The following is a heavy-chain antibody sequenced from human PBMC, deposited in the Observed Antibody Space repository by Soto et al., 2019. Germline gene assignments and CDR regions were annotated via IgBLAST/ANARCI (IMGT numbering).Heavy chain of an antibody. Sequence: ASVKVSCKASGNTFTSYDINWVRQATGHGLEWMGWINPNSGNIGYAQKFQGRVTMTRDTAIRTAYMEVSRLRSDDTAVYYCARGRSSGSYYLLDYWGQGTLVTVSS. D-gene: IGHD3-10*01. J-gene: IGHJ4*02. V-gene: IGHV1-8*01. CDR3: ARGRSSGSYYLLDY. CDR1: GNTFTSYD. CDR2: INPNSGNI.